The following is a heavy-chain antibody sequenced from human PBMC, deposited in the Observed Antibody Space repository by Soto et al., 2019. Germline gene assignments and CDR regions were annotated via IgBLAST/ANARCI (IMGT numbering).Heavy chain of an antibody. J-gene: IGHJ6*02. Sequence: QVQLVQSGAEVKKPGASVKVSCKVSGYTLTELSMHWVRQAPGKGLEWMGGFDPEDGETIYAQKFQGRVTMTADTSTDTAYMELSSLRSEDTAVYCCATDLTGSYQPSVYYGMDVWGQGTTVTVSS. CDR2: FDPEDGET. V-gene: IGHV1-24*01. CDR3: ATDLTGSYQPSVYYGMDV. D-gene: IGHD1-26*01. CDR1: GYTLTELS.